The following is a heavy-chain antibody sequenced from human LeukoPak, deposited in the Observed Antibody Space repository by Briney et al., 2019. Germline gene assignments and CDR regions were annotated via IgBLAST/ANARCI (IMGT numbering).Heavy chain of an antibody. Sequence: PGGSLRHSCAASGFTFSTYWMIWVRQAPGKGLEWVAHIKQDGSEKFYVDSVKGRFTISRDNAKNSLYLQMNSLRGEDTAVYYCARGSAFSPNWFDPWGQGTLVTVSS. D-gene: IGHD6-19*01. CDR1: GFTFSTYW. CDR2: IKQDGSEK. CDR3: ARGSAFSPNWFDP. V-gene: IGHV3-7*01. J-gene: IGHJ5*02.